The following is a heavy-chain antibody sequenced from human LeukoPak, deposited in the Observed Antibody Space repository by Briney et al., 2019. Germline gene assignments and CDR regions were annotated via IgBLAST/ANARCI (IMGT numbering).Heavy chain of an antibody. J-gene: IGHJ1*01. V-gene: IGHV3-30*02. CDR3: AKGGEQVTWNFQN. CDR2: IRYDGRNK. Sequence: GGSLRLSCAASGFTFSTYGMHWVRQAPGKGLEWVAFIRYDGRNKYYADSVKGRFTISRDNSKNTLCLQMNSLRAEDTAVYYCAKGGEQVTWNFQNWGQGTLVTVSS. D-gene: IGHD1/OR15-1a*01. CDR1: GFTFSTYG.